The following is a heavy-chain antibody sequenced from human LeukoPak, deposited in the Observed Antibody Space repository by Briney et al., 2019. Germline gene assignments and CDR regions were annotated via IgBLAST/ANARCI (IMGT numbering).Heavy chain of an antibody. CDR2: IYYSGST. J-gene: IGHJ5*02. CDR1: GGSISSHY. Sequence: SETLSLTCTVSGGSISSHYWSWIRQPPGKGLEWIGYIYYSGSTNYNPSLKSRVTISVDTSKNQFSLKLSSVTAADTAVYYCARAGITIFGVASEGFDPWGQGTLVTVSS. D-gene: IGHD3-3*01. CDR3: ARAGITIFGVASEGFDP. V-gene: IGHV4-59*11.